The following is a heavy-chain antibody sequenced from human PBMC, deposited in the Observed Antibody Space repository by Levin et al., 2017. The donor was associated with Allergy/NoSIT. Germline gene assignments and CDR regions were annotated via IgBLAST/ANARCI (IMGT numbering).Heavy chain of an antibody. D-gene: IGHD3-10*01. CDR3: ARGRLISMIQGGIMESYYFDH. CDR2: IYYSGST. J-gene: IGHJ4*02. Sequence: SSETLSLTCSVSGGSISSYYWSWIRQPPGKGLEWIGYIYYSGSTNYNPSLKSRVSISVDTSKNQFSLKLSSVTAADTAVYYCARGRLISMIQGGIMESYYFDHWGQGTLVTVSS. CDR1: GGSISSYY. V-gene: IGHV4-59*01.